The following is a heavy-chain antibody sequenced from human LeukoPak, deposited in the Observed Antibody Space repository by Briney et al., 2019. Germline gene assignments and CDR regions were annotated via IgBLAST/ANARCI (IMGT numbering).Heavy chain of an antibody. V-gene: IGHV1-2*02. CDR2: INPNSGGT. CDR1: GYTFTVYY. Sequence: ASVRVSCKASGYTFTVYYMHWVRQAPGQGLEWMGWINPNSGGTNYAQKFQGRVSLTRDASISTAYMELSRLRSDDTAVYFCARDVPQTAIDYWGQGTLVTVSS. CDR3: ARDVPQTAIDY. D-gene: IGHD2-21*02. J-gene: IGHJ4*02.